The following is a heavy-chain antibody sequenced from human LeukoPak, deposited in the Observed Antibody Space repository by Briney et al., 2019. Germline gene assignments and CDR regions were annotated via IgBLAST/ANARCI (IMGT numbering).Heavy chain of an antibody. CDR3: ARCYASGSYGIDY. CDR1: GFTFSSYW. CDR2: IYTDGSTI. D-gene: IGHD3-10*01. Sequence: PGGSLRLSCAASGFTFSSYWMHWVRQAPGKGLVWVSHIYTDGSTITYADSVKGRFTVSRDNAKDSLSLQMNSLGAEDTAVYYCARCYASGSYGIDYWGQGTLVTVSS. J-gene: IGHJ4*02. V-gene: IGHV3-74*03.